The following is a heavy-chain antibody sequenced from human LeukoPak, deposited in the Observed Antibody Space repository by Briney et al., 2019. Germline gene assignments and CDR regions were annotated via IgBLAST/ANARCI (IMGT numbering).Heavy chain of an antibody. D-gene: IGHD1-1*01. Sequence: GGSLRLSCAASGFTFSDYYMSWIRQAPGKGLEWVSYISAGSSYTNYADSVKGRFTISRDNAKNSLYLQMNSLRAEDTAVYYCARDGSSPQYFQHWGQDTLVTVSS. CDR1: GFTFSDYY. CDR2: ISAGSSYT. CDR3: ARDGSSPQYFQH. J-gene: IGHJ1*01. V-gene: IGHV3-11*05.